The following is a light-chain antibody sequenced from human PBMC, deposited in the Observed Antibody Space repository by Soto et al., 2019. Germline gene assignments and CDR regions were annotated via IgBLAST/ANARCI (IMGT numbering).Light chain of an antibody. CDR3: KQRHGYPGA. Sequence: EIHLTRSPSFLSESVGDRITITCRASQGISSYLAWYQQKPGKAPKLRIYAASILQSGVPSRFSGSGSGTEFTLTISSLHPEDFATYCCKQRHGYPGAFGQGTKVDIK. CDR2: AAS. J-gene: IGKJ1*01. CDR1: QGISSY. V-gene: IGKV1-9*01.